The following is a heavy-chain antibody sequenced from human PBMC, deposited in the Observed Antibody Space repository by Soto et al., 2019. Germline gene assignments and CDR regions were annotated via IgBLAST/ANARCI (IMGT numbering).Heavy chain of an antibody. V-gene: IGHV3-23*01. CDR1: GFTFSTYA. Sequence: EVQLLESGGGLVQPGGSLRLSCAASGFTFSTYAMTWVRQAPGKGLEWVSTISRSGGSTYYTDSVKGRFTISRDNPKNTLSLQMNSLRAEDTAVYYCATYDTSAYATDYWGQGTLVTVSS. D-gene: IGHD3-22*01. J-gene: IGHJ4*02. CDR2: ISRSGGST. CDR3: ATYDTSAYATDY.